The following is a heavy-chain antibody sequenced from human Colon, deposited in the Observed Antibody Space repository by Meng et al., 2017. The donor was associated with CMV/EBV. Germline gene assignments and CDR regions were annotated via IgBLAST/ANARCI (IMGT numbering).Heavy chain of an antibody. CDR2: IRSDGSAT. Sequence: QVQLMQSGAGVKEPGASVKVSCKTYGYTFSDYYMHWVRQAPGQGLEWMGWIRSDGSATNYAQKFRGRVTMTRDASVSTAYMELSGLTSDDTAVYFCVRSSGWSLFDYWGPGALVTVSS. CDR1: GYTFSDYY. CDR3: VRSSGWSLFDY. J-gene: IGHJ4*02. D-gene: IGHD6-19*01. V-gene: IGHV1-2*02.